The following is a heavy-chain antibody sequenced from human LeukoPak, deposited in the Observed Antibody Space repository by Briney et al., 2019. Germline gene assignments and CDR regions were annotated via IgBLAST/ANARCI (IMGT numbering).Heavy chain of an antibody. J-gene: IGHJ6*02. Sequence: PGGSLRLSCAASGFTFSSYAMHWVRQAPGKGLEWVAVIPYDGSNKYYADSVKGRFTISRDNSKNTLYLQMNSLRAEDTAVYYCAGTPDAYYYYGMDVWGRGTTVTVSS. V-gene: IGHV3-30*04. CDR1: GFTFSSYA. CDR3: AGTPDAYYYYGMDV. CDR2: IPYDGSNK. D-gene: IGHD1-14*01.